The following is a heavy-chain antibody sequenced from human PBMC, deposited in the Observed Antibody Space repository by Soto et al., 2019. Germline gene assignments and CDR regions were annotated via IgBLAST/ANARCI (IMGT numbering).Heavy chain of an antibody. D-gene: IGHD4-17*01. CDR3: SRVYKVGDPVSPLTGYYYGMDV. J-gene: IGHJ6*02. CDR1: GDSISSSY. CDR2: INFSGST. Sequence: PSETLSLTCTVSGDSISSSYWTWIRQSPGRGLKKIAYINFSGSTNYNPSIKSRVTISEDKSKNQLSMKLSSVSAADTAFYYFSRVYKVGDPVSPLTGYYYGMDVWGQGTTVT. V-gene: IGHV4-59*12.